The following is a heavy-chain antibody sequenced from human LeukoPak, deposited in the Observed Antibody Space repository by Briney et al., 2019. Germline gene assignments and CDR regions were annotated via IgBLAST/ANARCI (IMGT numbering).Heavy chain of an antibody. V-gene: IGHV1-18*01. CDR1: GYTFTSYG. CDR2: ISAYNGNT. J-gene: IGHJ6*02. D-gene: IGHD4-17*01. Sequence: GAPVKVSCKASGYTFTSYGISWVRQAPGQGRKWMGSISAYNGNTNYAQKLQGRVTMTTDTSSSTAYMELRSLRSDDTAVYYCARGPYGDYRTPYYYYGMDVWGQGTTVTVSS. CDR3: ARGPYGDYRTPYYYYGMDV.